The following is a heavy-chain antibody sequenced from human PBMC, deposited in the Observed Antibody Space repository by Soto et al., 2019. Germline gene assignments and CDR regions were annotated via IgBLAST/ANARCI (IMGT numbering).Heavy chain of an antibody. CDR2: IDPSDSYT. Sequence: PGESLNISCKGSGYSFTSYLISWVRQMPGKGLEWMGRIDPSDSYTNYSPSFQGHVTISADKSISTAYLQWSSLKASDTAMYYCARPTAYSSGWNDAFDIWGQGTMVTVSS. CDR1: GYSFTSYL. D-gene: IGHD6-19*01. J-gene: IGHJ3*02. CDR3: ARPTAYSSGWNDAFDI. V-gene: IGHV5-10-1*01.